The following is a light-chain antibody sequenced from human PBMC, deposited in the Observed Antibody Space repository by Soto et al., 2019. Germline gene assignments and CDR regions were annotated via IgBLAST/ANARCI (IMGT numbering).Light chain of an antibody. CDR1: QSLLHSNGYNY. J-gene: IGKJ5*01. V-gene: IGKV2-28*01. CDR3: MQALQTLPLT. CDR2: LGS. Sequence: DIVMTQSPLSLPVTPGEPASISCRSSQSLLHSNGYNYLDWYLQKPGQSPQLLIYLGSHRASGVPDRFSGSGSGTDFTLKISRVEAEDVGVYYCMQALQTLPLTFGPGTRLEIK.